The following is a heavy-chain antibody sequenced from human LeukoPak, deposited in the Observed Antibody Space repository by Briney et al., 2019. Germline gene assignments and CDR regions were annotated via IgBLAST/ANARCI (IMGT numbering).Heavy chain of an antibody. V-gene: IGHV4-31*03. CDR1: GGSISSGGYY. Sequence: TSETLSLTCTVSGGSISSGGYYWSWIRQHPGKGLEWIGYIYYSGSTYYNPSLKSRVTISVDTSKNQFSLKLSSVTAADTAVYYCARERRHSTSPDYWGQGTLVTVSS. CDR3: ARERRHSTSPDY. D-gene: IGHD2-2*01. J-gene: IGHJ4*02. CDR2: IYYSGST.